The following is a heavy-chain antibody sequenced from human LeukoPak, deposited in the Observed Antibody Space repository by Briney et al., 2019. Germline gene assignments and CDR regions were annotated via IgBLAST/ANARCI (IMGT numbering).Heavy chain of an antibody. V-gene: IGHV3-23*01. CDR3: AKSFRGVRGAVDY. D-gene: IGHD3-10*01. J-gene: IGHJ4*02. CDR2: ISGSGGST. Sequence: GGSLRLSCAASGFTVSSNYMSWVRQAPGKGLEWVSAISGSGGSTYYADSVKGRFTISRDNSKNTLYLQMNSLRAEDTAVYYCAKSFRGVRGAVDYWSQGTLVTVSS. CDR1: GFTVSSNY.